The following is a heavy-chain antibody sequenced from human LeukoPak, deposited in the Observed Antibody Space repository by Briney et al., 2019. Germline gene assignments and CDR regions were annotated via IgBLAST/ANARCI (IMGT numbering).Heavy chain of an antibody. Sequence: SETLSLTCAVYGGSFSGYYWSWIRQPPGKGLEWIGEINHSGSTNYNPSLKSRVTISVDTSKNQFSLKLSSVTAADTAVYYCARGELDENFDYWGQGTLVTVSS. CDR1: GGSFSGYY. D-gene: IGHD1-1*01. V-gene: IGHV4-34*01. J-gene: IGHJ4*02. CDR3: ARGELDENFDY. CDR2: INHSGST.